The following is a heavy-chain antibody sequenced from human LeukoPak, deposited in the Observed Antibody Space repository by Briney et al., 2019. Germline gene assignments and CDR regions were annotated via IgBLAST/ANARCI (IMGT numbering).Heavy chain of an antibody. J-gene: IGHJ6*03. CDR3: TRGSIAYYYMDV. CDR2: IYHSGST. CDR1: GYSISRNYH. V-gene: IGHV4-38-2*02. D-gene: IGHD3-22*01. Sequence: SETLSLTCNVSGYSISRNYHWGWIRQPPGKGLEWIGTIYHSGSTYYSPSLKSRVTISVDTSKNQFSLKLSSVTAADTAVYYCTRGSIAYYYMDVWGKGTTVTISS.